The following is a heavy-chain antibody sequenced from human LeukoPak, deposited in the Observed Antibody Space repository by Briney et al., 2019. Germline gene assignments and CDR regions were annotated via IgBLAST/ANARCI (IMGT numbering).Heavy chain of an antibody. Sequence: SETLSLTCTVSGGSISSGGYYWSWIRQHPGKGLEWIGYIYYSGSTYYNPSLKSRVTLSVDTSKNQFSLKLSSVTAADTAVYYCARGLRSGYIIWWGQGTLVTVSS. CDR1: GGSISSGGYY. CDR2: IYYSGST. D-gene: IGHD6-13*01. J-gene: IGHJ4*02. V-gene: IGHV4-31*03. CDR3: ARGLRSGYIIW.